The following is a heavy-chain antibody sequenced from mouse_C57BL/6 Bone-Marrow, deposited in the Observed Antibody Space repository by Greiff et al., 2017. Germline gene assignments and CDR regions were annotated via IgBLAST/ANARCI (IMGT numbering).Heavy chain of an antibody. Sequence: VKLQESGPGLVQPSQSLSITCTVSGFSLTSYGVHWVRQSPGKGLEWLGVIWSGGSTDYNAAFISRLSISKDNSKSQVFFKMNSLQADDTAIYYCARRGTTVVEDLYYAMDYWGQGTSVTVSS. J-gene: IGHJ4*01. CDR3: ARRGTTVVEDLYYAMDY. CDR2: IWSGGST. V-gene: IGHV2-2*01. CDR1: GFSLTSYG. D-gene: IGHD1-1*01.